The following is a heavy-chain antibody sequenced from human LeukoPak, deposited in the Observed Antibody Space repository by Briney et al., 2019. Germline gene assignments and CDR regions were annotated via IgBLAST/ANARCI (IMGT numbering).Heavy chain of an antibody. Sequence: PSETLSLTCTVSGGSISSYYWSWIRQPPGKGLEWIGYIYYSGSTNYNPSLKSRVTISVDTSKNQFSLKLSSVTAADTAVYYCARHGHDIPDYWGQGTLVTVSS. D-gene: IGHD3-9*01. J-gene: IGHJ4*02. V-gene: IGHV4-59*08. CDR3: ARHGHDIPDY. CDR2: IYYSGST. CDR1: GGSISSYY.